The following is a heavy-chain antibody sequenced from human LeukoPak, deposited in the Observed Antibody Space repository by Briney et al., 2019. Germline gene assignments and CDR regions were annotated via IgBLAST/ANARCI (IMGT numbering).Heavy chain of an antibody. CDR3: ARSRGSSGSYPFGY. CDR2: ISSDGHNK. Sequence: GGSLRLSCAASGFTFSTYAMHWVRQAPGKGLEWVAIISSDGHNKYYADSVKGRFTISRDHSKNTLYLQMNSLRAEDTAVYYCARSRGSSGSYPFGYWGQGTLVTVSS. J-gene: IGHJ4*02. CDR1: GFTFSTYA. D-gene: IGHD1-26*01. V-gene: IGHV3-30*04.